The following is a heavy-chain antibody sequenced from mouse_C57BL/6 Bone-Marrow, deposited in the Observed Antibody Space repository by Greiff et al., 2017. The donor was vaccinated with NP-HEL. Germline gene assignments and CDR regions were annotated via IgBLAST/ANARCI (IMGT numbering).Heavy chain of an antibody. D-gene: IGHD1-1*01. Sequence: VQLQQSGPELVKPGASVKISCKASGYTFTDYYINWVKQRPGQGLEWIGWIFPGSGSTYYTEKFKGKAPLTVDKSSSTAYMLLSSLTSEDSAVYFWARPAITTVVADYFDYWGQGTTLTVSS. V-gene: IGHV1-75*01. CDR3: ARPAITTVVADYFDY. CDR1: GYTFTDYY. CDR2: IFPGSGST. J-gene: IGHJ2*01.